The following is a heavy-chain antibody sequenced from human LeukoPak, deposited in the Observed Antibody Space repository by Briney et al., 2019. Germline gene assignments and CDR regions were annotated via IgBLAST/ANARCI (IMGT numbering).Heavy chain of an antibody. J-gene: IGHJ6*04. D-gene: IGHD3-10*02. CDR3: AELGITMIGGV. CDR2: ISGSGGST. CDR1: GFTFSSYA. Sequence: GGSLRLSCAASGFTFSSYAMSWVRQAPGKGLGWVSAISGSGGSTYYADSVKGRFTISRDNAKNSLYLQMDSLRAEDTAVYYCAELGITMIGGVWGKGTTVTISS. V-gene: IGHV3-23*01.